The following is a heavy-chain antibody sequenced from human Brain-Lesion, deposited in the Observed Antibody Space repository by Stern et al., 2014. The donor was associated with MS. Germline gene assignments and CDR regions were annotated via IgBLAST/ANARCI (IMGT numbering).Heavy chain of an antibody. Sequence: QVQLLQSGPGLVKPSETLSLTCTVSGGSISSSTYYWAWIRQPPGKGLEWIGNIYYSGFTYYNPSLKSRVTISVDNSKNQFSLKLSSVPAADTAIYYCARHDSVPRPSQLYSARDRGPGYFDYWGQGTLVTVSS. CDR3: ARHDSVPRPSQLYSARDRGPGYFDY. CDR2: IYYSGFT. V-gene: IGHV4-39*01. D-gene: IGHD1-26*01. CDR1: GGSISSSTYY. J-gene: IGHJ4*02.